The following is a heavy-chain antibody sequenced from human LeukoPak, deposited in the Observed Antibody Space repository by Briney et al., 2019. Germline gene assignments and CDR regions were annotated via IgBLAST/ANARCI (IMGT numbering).Heavy chain of an antibody. Sequence: QAGGSLRLSCAASGFTFSSYAMSWVRQAPGKGLEWVSGISDSGGSTYYADSVKGRFTISRDNARNTLYLQMNSLRAEDTAVYYCAREGITIFGVVDYWGQGTLVTVSS. D-gene: IGHD3-3*01. CDR2: ISDSGGST. CDR1: GFTFSSYA. J-gene: IGHJ4*02. V-gene: IGHV3-23*01. CDR3: AREGITIFGVVDY.